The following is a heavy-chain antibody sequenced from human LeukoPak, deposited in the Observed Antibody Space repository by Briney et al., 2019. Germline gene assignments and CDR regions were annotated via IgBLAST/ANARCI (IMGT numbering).Heavy chain of an antibody. D-gene: IGHD2-15*01. J-gene: IGHJ3*02. CDR1: GFTFSNAW. Sequence: GGSLRLSCAASGFTFSNAWMTWVRQAPGKGLEWIGRILSRSDGGTTDFAAPVKGRFTISRDDSQDTLFLQMNSLKTEDTAVHYCTTGLLTNDAFDIWGQGTMVTVSS. CDR3: TTGLLTNDAFDI. V-gene: IGHV3-15*01. CDR2: ILSRSDGGTT.